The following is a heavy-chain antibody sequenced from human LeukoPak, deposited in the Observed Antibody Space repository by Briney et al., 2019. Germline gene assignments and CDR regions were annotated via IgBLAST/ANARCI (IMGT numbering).Heavy chain of an antibody. V-gene: IGHV4-39*07. CDR2: IHYSGST. CDR1: GGSISSSSYY. D-gene: IGHD2-2*01. CDR3: ARGDCSSTICYSPMDV. J-gene: IGHJ6*03. Sequence: SETLSLTCTVSGGSISSSSYYWAWIRQPPGKGLEWIGSIHYSGSTYYNPSLQSRVTISIDTSKNQFSLKLRFVTAADTAVYYCARGDCSSTICYSPMDVWGKGTTVTVSS.